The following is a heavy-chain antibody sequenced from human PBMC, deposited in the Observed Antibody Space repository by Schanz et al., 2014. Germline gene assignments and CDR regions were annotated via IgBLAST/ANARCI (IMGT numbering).Heavy chain of an antibody. CDR3: ARETTIITGGAFDV. D-gene: IGHD3-9*01. V-gene: IGHV1-18*01. CDR2: ISAYNGHT. CDR1: GYTFTSYG. J-gene: IGHJ3*01. Sequence: QGQLVQSGAEVKKPGASVKVSCKASGYTFTSYGITWVRQAPGQGLEWMGWISAYNGHTTYAQKFQGRVTMTTDTSTSTAYMELRNVRYDDTAMYYCARETTIITGGAFDVWGQGTRVTVSS.